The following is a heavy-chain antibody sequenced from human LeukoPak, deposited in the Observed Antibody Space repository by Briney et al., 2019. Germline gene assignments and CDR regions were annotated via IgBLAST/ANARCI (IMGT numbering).Heavy chain of an antibody. CDR2: IHSGGST. CDR1: GFIVSNNY. J-gene: IGHJ4*02. CDR3: ARSWDARLNFDY. Sequence: TGGSLRLSCAASGFIVSNNYMNWVRQAPGKGLEWVSVIHSGGSTYYADSVKGRFTISRDNSKNTVNLQMDDLRAKDTAVYYCARSWDARLNFDYWGQGTLVTVSS. V-gene: IGHV3-66*02. D-gene: IGHD1-26*01.